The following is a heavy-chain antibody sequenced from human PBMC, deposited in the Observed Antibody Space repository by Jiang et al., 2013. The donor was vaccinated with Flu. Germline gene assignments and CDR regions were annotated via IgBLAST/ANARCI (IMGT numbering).Heavy chain of an antibody. Sequence: GSGLVKPSETLSLTCTVSGGSISSYYWTWIRRPPGKGLEWIGYFYYSGSTSYNPSLKSRVTMSVDTSKNQFSLKLSSVTAADTAVYYCARDSSSFPKRFEYWGQGTLVTVSS. V-gene: IGHV4-59*01. CDR2: FYYSGST. J-gene: IGHJ4*02. D-gene: IGHD6-13*01. CDR1: GGSISSYY. CDR3: ARDSSSFPKRFEY.